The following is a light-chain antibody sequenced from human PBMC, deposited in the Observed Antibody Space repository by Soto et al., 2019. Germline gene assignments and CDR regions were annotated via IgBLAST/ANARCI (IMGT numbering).Light chain of an antibody. Sequence: DIVMTQYPATLSVSPGGRATLSCRSSQPFXGTFGWSQPKPGQAPRLIXDGASTRATSCPARLSGSGSGTDFTLTISSLQSEDFAVYYFQQYNNWPWTFGQGTKVDIK. V-gene: IGKV3-15*01. J-gene: IGKJ1*01. CDR1: QPFXGT. CDR3: QQYNNWPWT. CDR2: GAS.